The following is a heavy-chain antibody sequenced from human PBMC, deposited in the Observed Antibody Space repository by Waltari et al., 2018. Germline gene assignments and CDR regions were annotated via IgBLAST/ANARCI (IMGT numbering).Heavy chain of an antibody. CDR2: ISNSGSSM. J-gene: IGHJ6*03. CDR3: ARPSTEYYYYYYYMDV. V-gene: IGHV3-48*03. Sequence: EVQVVESGGGLVQPGGSLRLSCEASGFSFSSYEMNWVRQAPGKGLEWISDISNSGSSMYYADSVKGRFTISRDNAKNSLYLEMNSLRAEDTAVYYCARPSTEYYYYYYYMDVWGKGTTVTVS. CDR1: GFSFSSYE.